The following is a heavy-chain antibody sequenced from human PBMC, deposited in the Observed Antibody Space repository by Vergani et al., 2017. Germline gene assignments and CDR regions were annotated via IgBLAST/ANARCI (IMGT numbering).Heavy chain of an antibody. D-gene: IGHD5-18*01. J-gene: IGHJ4*02. CDR1: GYTFTNYY. Sequence: QVLLVQSGAEVKKPGASVRVSCKTSGYTFTNYYIHWVRQAPGQGLEWKGWINTNTMNPTYAKGFTGRFVFSLDTSVSTAYLQISSLKAEDTAVYYCARDLGYSYGIFDYWGQGTLVTVSS. CDR3: ARDLGYSYGIFDY. CDR2: INTNTMNP. V-gene: IGHV7-4-1*02.